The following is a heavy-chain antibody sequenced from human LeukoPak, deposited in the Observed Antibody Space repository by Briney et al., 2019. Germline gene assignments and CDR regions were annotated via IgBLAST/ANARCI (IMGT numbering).Heavy chain of an antibody. CDR2: INHSGRT. CDR1: GGSFRGYY. V-gene: IGHV4-34*01. D-gene: IGHD2-2*01. Sequence: PSETLSLTCAVYGGSFRGYYWSWIRQPPGKGGEGIGEINHSGRTKYNPSLRSRGTISVDTSNNQFSLKLSSVTAADTAVYYCARGGYQAWFDPWGQGTLVTVSS. J-gene: IGHJ5*02. CDR3: ARGGYQAWFDP.